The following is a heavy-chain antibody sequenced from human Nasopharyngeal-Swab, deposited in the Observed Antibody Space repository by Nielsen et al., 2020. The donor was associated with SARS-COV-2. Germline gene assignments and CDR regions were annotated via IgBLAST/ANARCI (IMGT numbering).Heavy chain of an antibody. Sequence: PGKGLEWIGSIYYSGSTYYNPSLKSRVTISVDTSKNQFSLKLSSVTAADTAVYYCATRDYYGSGTMGIPFDYWGQGTLVTVSS. J-gene: IGHJ4*02. D-gene: IGHD3-10*01. V-gene: IGHV4-39*01. CDR2: IYYSGST. CDR3: ATRDYYGSGTMGIPFDY.